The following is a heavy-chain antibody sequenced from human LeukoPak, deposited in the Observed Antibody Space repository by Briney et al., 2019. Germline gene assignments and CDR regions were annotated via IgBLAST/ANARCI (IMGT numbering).Heavy chain of an antibody. CDR3: ARDIRYCSSTSCYWFDP. J-gene: IGHJ5*02. V-gene: IGHV3-7*01. CDR1: GFTFNSAW. D-gene: IGHD2-2*01. CDR2: IKQDGSEK. Sequence: GGSLRLSCAASGFTFNSAWMSWVRQAPGKGLEWVANIKQDGSEKYYVDSVKGRFTISRDNAKNSLYLQMNSLRAEDTAVYYCARDIRYCSSTSCYWFDPWGQGTLVTVSS.